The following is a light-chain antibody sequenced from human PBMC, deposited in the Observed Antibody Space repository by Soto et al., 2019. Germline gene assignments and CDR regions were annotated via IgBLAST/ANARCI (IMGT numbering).Light chain of an antibody. CDR2: KAS. V-gene: IGKV1-5*03. J-gene: IGKJ2*01. Sequence: DIQMTQSPSTLSASVGDRVTITCRASQSISSWLAWYQQKPGKAPKLLIYKASSLESWVPSRCSGSGSGTEFTLTISSVQPDDFATYYCQQYNSYSPYTFGQGTKLEIK. CDR1: QSISSW. CDR3: QQYNSYSPYT.